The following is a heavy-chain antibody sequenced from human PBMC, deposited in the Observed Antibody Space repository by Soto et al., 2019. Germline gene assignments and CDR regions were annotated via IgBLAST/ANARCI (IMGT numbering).Heavy chain of an antibody. V-gene: IGHV3-30-3*01. CDR2: ISYDGSNK. CDR3: ARDHGRVDYSNLRGYYYYGMDV. D-gene: IGHD4-4*01. Sequence: QVPLVESGGGVVQPGRSLRLSCAASGFTFSSYAMHWVRQAPGKGLEWVAVISYDGSNKYYADSVKGRFTISRDNSKNTLYLQMNSLRAEDTAMYYCARDHGRVDYSNLRGYYYYGMDVWGQGTTVTVSS. J-gene: IGHJ6*02. CDR1: GFTFSSYA.